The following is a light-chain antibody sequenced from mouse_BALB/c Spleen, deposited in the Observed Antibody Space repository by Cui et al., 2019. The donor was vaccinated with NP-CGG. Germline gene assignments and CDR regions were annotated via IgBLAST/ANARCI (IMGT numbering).Light chain of an antibody. J-gene: IGLJ1*01. CDR3: ALWYSNHWV. V-gene: IGLV1*01. Sequence: QAVVTQESELTTSPGETVTLTCRSSTGAVTPSNYANWVQEKPDHLFTGLIGGTNNRPPGVPARFSGSLIGDKAALTITGAQTEDEAMYFCALWYSNHWVFGGGTKLTVL. CDR1: TGAVTPSNY. CDR2: GTN.